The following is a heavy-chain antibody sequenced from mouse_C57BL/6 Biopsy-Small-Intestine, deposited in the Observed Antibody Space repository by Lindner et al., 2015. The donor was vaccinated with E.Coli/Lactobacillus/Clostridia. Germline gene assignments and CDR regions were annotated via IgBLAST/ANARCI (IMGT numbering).Heavy chain of an antibody. CDR3: ARAGSTVVARPFDI. CDR2: IIPIFGSP. CDR1: GDTFNTYD. V-gene: IGHV1-4*01. D-gene: IGHD1-1*02. J-gene: IGHJ3*01. Sequence: SVKVSCKTSGDTFNTYDLTWVRQAPGQGLEWMGGIIPIFGSPKYAQKFQDRITITADKSTSTAYMELGSLTSDDTAVYYCARAGSTVVARPFDIWGQGTLVIVS.